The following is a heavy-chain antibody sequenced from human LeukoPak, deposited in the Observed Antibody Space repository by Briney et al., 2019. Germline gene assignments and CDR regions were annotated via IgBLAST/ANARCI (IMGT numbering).Heavy chain of an antibody. CDR1: GFTFSSYD. Sequence: GGSLRLSCPASGFTFSSYDMHWVRQATGKGLEWVSAIDAAGATYYAGSVRGRFIISRENAKNSFYLQLNSLRAGDTAVYYCAGVMTGSLGRYGMDVWGQGTTVTVSS. CDR3: AGVMTGSLGRYGMDV. J-gene: IGHJ6*02. CDR2: IDAAGAT. D-gene: IGHD1-20*01. V-gene: IGHV3-13*01.